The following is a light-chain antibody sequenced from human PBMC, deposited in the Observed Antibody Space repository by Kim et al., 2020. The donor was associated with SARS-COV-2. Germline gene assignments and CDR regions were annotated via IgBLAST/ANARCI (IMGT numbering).Light chain of an antibody. J-gene: IGKJ1*01. CDR1: QTINNR. CDR2: DAT. Sequence: SPGERATLSCRSSQTINNRLVWYQQKPGRAPRLLIYDATTRATGIPARFIGSGSETDFTLTINGLQSEDFAVYYCQQSNNWPPLTFGQGTKVDIK. V-gene: IGKV3-15*01. CDR3: QQSNNWPPLT.